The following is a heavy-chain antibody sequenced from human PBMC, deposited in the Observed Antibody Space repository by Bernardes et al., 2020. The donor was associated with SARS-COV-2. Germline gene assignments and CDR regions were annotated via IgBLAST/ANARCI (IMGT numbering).Heavy chain of an antibody. CDR1: GFSLSTSGMC. J-gene: IGHJ4*02. V-gene: IGHV2-70*11. CDR2: IDWDDDK. Sequence: SGPTLVKPTQTLTLTCTFSGFSLSTSGMCVSWIRQPPGKALEWLARIDWDDDKYYSTSLKTRLTISKDTSKNQVVLTMTNMDPVDTATYYCARTYYDILTGYYQEFGYWGQGTLVTVSS. CDR3: ARTYYDILTGYYQEFGY. D-gene: IGHD3-9*01.